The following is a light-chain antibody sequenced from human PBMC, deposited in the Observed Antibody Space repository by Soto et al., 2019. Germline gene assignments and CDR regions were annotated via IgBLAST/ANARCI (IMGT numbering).Light chain of an antibody. Sequence: QSVLTQPHSASGTPGQRVTISCSGSSSNIGSNTVNWYQQLPRTAPRLLIYSNNQRPSGVPDRFSGSKSGTSASLAISGLQSEDEADYYCAAWDDSLNGPVFGGGTKVTVL. V-gene: IGLV1-44*01. CDR1: SSNIGSNT. J-gene: IGLJ2*01. CDR3: AAWDDSLNGPV. CDR2: SNN.